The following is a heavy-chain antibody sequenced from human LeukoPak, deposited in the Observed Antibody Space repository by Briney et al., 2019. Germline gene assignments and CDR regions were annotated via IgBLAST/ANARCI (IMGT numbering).Heavy chain of an antibody. CDR2: IKDGGLT. CDR3: VRGFSGVVGDY. J-gene: IGHJ4*02. D-gene: IGHD3-10*01. Sequence: PSETLSLTCAVYSGSFSGYYWSWIRLPPGKGLEWIGEIKDGGLTNYNPSLRSRVTISIDTSKNQLSLKLSSATAADTAVYYCVRGFSGVVGDYWGQGTLVAVSS. CDR1: SGSFSGYY. V-gene: IGHV4-34*01.